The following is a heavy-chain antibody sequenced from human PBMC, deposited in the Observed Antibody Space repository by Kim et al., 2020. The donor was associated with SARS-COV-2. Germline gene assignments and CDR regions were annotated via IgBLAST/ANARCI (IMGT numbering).Heavy chain of an antibody. Sequence: SETLCLTCTVSGGSISSGGYYWSWIRQHQGKGLEWIGYIYYSGSNYYNPSLKSRVTISVDTSKNQFSLKLSSVTDADTAVYYCARGRGYRYGHWYFDLWGRGTLVPVSS. CDR2: IYYSGSN. CDR3: ARGRGYRYGHWYFDL. D-gene: IGHD5-18*01. V-gene: IGHV4-31*03. CDR1: GGSISSGGYY. J-gene: IGHJ2*01.